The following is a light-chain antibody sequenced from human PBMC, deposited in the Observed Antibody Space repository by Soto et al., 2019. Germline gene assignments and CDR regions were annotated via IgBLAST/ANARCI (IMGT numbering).Light chain of an antibody. CDR1: QSISTW. J-gene: IGKJ1*01. Sequence: IQMTQSPSTLSASVGDRLTITCRASQSISTWLAWYQQKPGKAPKLLIYKASSLESGVPSRFSGSGSGPEFTLTISSLQPDDFATYYCQQYNSYWTFGQGTKVEIK. V-gene: IGKV1-5*03. CDR3: QQYNSYWT. CDR2: KAS.